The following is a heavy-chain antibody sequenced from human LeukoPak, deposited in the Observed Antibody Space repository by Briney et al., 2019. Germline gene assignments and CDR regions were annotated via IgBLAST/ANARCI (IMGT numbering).Heavy chain of an antibody. CDR2: INPDSGGT. D-gene: IGHD3-10*01. J-gene: IGHJ4*02. CDR3: ARAINTMVRGVTSY. V-gene: IGHV1-2*02. Sequence: ASVKVSCKASGYTFTGYYMHWVRQAPGQGLEWMGWINPDSGGTDYAQKFQGRVTITRNTSISTAYMELSSLRSEDTAVYYCARAINTMVRGVTSYWGQGTLVTVSS. CDR1: GYTFTGYY.